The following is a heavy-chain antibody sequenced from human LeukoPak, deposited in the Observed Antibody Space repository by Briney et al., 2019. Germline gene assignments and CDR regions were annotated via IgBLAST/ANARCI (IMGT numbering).Heavy chain of an antibody. V-gene: IGHV3-48*04. CDR3: ARDLIVGTTYFDY. Sequence: GGSLRLSCTASGFTFNICSMNWVRQAPGRGLEWVSYISSSSSTIYYADSVKGRFTISRDNAKNSLFLQMNSLRAEDTAVYYCARDLIVGTTYFDYWGQGTLVTVSS. CDR2: ISSSSSTI. CDR1: GFTFNICS. D-gene: IGHD1-26*01. J-gene: IGHJ4*02.